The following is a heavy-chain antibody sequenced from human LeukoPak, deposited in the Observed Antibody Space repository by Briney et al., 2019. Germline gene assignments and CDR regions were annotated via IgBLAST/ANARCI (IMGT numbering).Heavy chain of an antibody. Sequence: ASVKVSCKASGYTFTSYGISWVRQAPGQGLEWMGWISAYNGNTNYAQNLQGRVTMTTDTSTSTAYMELKSLRSDDTAVYYCARDRTSTVATPSDSFDIWGQGTMVTVSS. CDR1: GYTFTSYG. CDR3: ARDRTSTVATPSDSFDI. J-gene: IGHJ3*02. CDR2: ISAYNGNT. D-gene: IGHD4-23*01. V-gene: IGHV1-18*01.